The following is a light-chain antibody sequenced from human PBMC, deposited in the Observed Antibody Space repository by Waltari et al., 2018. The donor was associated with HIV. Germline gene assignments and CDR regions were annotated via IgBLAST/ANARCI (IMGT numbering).Light chain of an antibody. V-gene: IGLV2-11*01. CDR2: DVT. J-gene: IGLJ1*01. CDR1: SSDVGGYDY. Sequence: QSALTQSRSVSGSPGQSVTISCTGTSSDVGGYDYVSWYQQHPGKAPKLMIDDVTKRPSGGPDCFSASKSGNAASLTISGLQAGDEADYYSCSYAGIYRYVFGTGTKVTVL. CDR3: CSYAGIYRYV.